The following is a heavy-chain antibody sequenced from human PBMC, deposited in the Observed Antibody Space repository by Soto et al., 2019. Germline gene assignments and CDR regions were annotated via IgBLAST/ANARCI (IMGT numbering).Heavy chain of an antibody. J-gene: IGHJ5*02. CDR2: INHSGST. Sequence: PSETLSLTCAVYGGSFSGYYWSWIRQPPGKGLEWIGEINHSGSTDYNPSLKSRVTISVDTSKNQFSPKLSSVTAADTAVYYCSRGKYSSSWYVGDNWFDPWGQGTLVTVSS. V-gene: IGHV4-34*01. CDR1: GGSFSGYY. CDR3: SRGKYSSSWYVGDNWFDP. D-gene: IGHD6-13*01.